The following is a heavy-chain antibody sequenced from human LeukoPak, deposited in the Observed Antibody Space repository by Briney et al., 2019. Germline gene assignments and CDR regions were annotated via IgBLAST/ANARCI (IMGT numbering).Heavy chain of an antibody. CDR2: IYYSGST. V-gene: IGHV4-39*07. D-gene: IGHD2-2*01. Sequence: PSETLSLTCTVSGGSISSSSYYWGWIRQPPGKGLEWIGSIYYSGSTYYNPSLKSRVTISVDTSKNQFSLKLSSVTAADTAVYYCAGCSSTSCNYYYYMDVWGKGTTVTVSS. CDR1: GGSISSSSYY. J-gene: IGHJ6*03. CDR3: AGCSSTSCNYYYYMDV.